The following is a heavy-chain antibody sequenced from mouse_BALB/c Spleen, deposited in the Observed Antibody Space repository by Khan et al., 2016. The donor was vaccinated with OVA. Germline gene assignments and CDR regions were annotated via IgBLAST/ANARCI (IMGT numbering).Heavy chain of an antibody. D-gene: IGHD1-2*01. CDR3: VRSGYGSFAY. CDR1: GYIFTDYI. CDR2: IFPNNGDS. V-gene: IGHV1S29*02. J-gene: IGHJ3*01. Sequence: FQLVQSGPELVKPGASVKISCRASGYIFTDYILDWVKQSHGKSLEWIGYIFPNNGDSDYNQKFKTRATLNVDISSSTAYMELRSLTSEDSAIYYCVRSGYGSFAYWGQGTLVTVSA.